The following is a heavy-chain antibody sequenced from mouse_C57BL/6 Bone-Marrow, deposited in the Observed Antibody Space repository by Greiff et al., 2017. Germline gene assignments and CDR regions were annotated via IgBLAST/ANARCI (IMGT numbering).Heavy chain of an antibody. D-gene: IGHD1-1*01. CDR1: GFNIKDDY. J-gene: IGHJ4*01. CDR3: TTYYYGSSYGYAMDY. Sequence: EVQLQQSGAELVRPGASVKLSCTASGFNIKDDYMHWVKQRPEQGLEWIGWIDPENGDTEYASKFQGKATITADTSSNTAYLQLSSLTSEDTDVYYCTTYYYGSSYGYAMDYWGQGTSVTVSS. V-gene: IGHV14-4*01. CDR2: IDPENGDT.